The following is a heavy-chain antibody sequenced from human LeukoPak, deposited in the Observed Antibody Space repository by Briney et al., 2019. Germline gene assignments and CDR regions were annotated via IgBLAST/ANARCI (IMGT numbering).Heavy chain of an antibody. V-gene: IGHV1-2*02. CDR1: GYTFTGYY. J-gene: IGHJ3*02. Sequence: ASVKVSCKASGYTFTGYYMHWVRQAPGQGLEWMGWINPNSGGTNYAQKFQGSVTMTRDTSISTAYMELSRLRSDDTAVYYCARGDQWLSAFDIWGQGTMVTVSS. CDR2: INPNSGGT. CDR3: ARGDQWLSAFDI. D-gene: IGHD6-19*01.